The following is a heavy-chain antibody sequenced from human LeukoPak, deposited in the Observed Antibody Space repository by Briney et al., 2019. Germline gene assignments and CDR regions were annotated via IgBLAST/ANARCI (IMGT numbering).Heavy chain of an antibody. J-gene: IGHJ4*02. CDR1: GFTFSSYW. D-gene: IGHD6-19*01. CDR3: AQTYSSGWDGGIFDY. V-gene: IGHV3-23*01. Sequence: PGGSLRLSCAASGFTFSSYWMHWVRQPPGKGLVWVSAISGSGGSTYYADSVKGRFTISRDNSKNTLYLQMNSLRAEDTAVYYCAQTYSSGWDGGIFDYWGQGTLVTVSS. CDR2: ISGSGGST.